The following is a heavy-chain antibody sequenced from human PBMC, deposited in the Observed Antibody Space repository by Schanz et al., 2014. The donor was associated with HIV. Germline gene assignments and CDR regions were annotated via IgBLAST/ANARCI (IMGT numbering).Heavy chain of an antibody. CDR2: ISYDGTNK. D-gene: IGHD4-17*01. V-gene: IGHV3-30*03. CDR1: GFTFSNYG. Sequence: QVQLVESGGGVVRPGKSLRLSCEASGFTFSNYGMHWVRQAPGKGREWEAVISYDGTNKKFADSVKGRFTISRDNSKNTLYLQMKSLRPEDTAVYYCARDLHDYGDARTDYWGQGILVTVSS. CDR3: ARDLHDYGDARTDY. J-gene: IGHJ4*02.